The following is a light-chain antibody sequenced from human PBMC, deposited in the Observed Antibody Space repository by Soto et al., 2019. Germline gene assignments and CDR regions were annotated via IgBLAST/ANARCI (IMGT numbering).Light chain of an antibody. CDR2: AAS. CDR3: LQHNTYPLT. Sequence: DIQMTQSPSSLSASVGDRVTITCRASQGIRNGLGWYQQKPGKGPKRLIYAASNLASGVPSRFSGSGSGTEFTLTLSSLQPEDFATYFCLQHNTYPLTFGGGTRVEV. V-gene: IGKV1-17*01. J-gene: IGKJ4*02. CDR1: QGIRNG.